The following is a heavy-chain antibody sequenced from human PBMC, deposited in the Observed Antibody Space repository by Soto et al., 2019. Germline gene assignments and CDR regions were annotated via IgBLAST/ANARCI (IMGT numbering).Heavy chain of an antibody. J-gene: IGHJ4*02. D-gene: IGHD6-13*01. V-gene: IGHV1-3*01. CDR2: INAGNGNT. Sequence: ASVKVSCKASGYTFTSYAMHWVRQAPGQRLEWMGRINAGNGNTKYSQKFQGRVTITRDTSASTAYMELSSLRSEDTAVYYCARFRAAAGSAAYFDYWGQGTLVT. CDR3: ARFRAAAGSAAYFDY. CDR1: GYTFTSYA.